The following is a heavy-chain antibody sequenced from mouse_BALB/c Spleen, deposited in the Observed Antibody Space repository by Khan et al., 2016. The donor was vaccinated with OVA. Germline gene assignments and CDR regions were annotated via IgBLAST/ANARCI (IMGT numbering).Heavy chain of an antibody. J-gene: IGHJ3*01. CDR3: ARLAYYYDSEGFAY. CDR1: GFTFSTYG. D-gene: IGHD1-1*01. V-gene: IGHV5-6*01. Sequence: EVQLQESGGDVVKPGGSLKLSCAASGFTFSTYGMSWVRQTPDKRLEWVATVSTGGHYTYYPDTVKGRFTISRDNAKNTLYLQMSSLKSEDTAMFYWARLAYYYDSEGFAYWGQGTLVTVSA. CDR2: VSTGGHYT.